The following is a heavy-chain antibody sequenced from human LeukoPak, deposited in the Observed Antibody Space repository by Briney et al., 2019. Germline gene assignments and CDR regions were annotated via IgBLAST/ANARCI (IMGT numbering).Heavy chain of an antibody. V-gene: IGHV4-59*01. CDR3: ARVSGPVYYYMDV. J-gene: IGHJ6*03. Sequence: SETLSLTCTVSGGSISSYYWSWIRQPPGKGLEWIGYIYYSGSTNYNPSLKSRATISVDTSKNQFSLKLSSVTAADTAVYYCARVSGPVYYYMDVWGKGTTVTISS. CDR2: IYYSGST. CDR1: GGSISSYY. D-gene: IGHD1-14*01.